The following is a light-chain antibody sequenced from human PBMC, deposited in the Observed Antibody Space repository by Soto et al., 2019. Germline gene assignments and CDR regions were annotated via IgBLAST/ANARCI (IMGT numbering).Light chain of an antibody. CDR2: EVN. J-gene: IGLJ1*01. CDR3: SSYAGRNTV. CDR1: SSDVGGYNY. V-gene: IGLV2-8*01. Sequence: QSALTQPPSASGSPGQSVAISCTGTSSDVGGYNYVSWYQQHPGKAPKLMIYEVNKRPSGVPDRFSGSKSGNTASLTVSGLQAEDEADYYCSSYAGRNTVFGTGTKVTVL.